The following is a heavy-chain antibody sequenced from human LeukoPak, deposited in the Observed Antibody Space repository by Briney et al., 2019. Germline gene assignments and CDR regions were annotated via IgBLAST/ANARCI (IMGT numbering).Heavy chain of an antibody. D-gene: IGHD4-17*01. J-gene: IGHJ4*02. CDR2: INAGNGNT. CDR3: ARSTVGINDYGDLIY. CDR1: GYTFTTYA. V-gene: IGHV1-3*01. Sequence: ASVKVSCKASGYTFTTYAIQWVRQAPGQRLEWMGWINAGNGNTIYSQMFQDRVTITRDTSASTAYMELSSLRSEDTAVYYCARSTVGINDYGDLIYWGQGTLVTVSS.